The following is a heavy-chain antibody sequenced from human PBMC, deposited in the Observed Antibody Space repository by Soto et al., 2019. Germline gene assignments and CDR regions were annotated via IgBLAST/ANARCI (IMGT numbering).Heavy chain of an antibody. CDR1: GYSFTSYW. V-gene: IGHV5-51*01. D-gene: IGHD2-2*01. CDR3: ARHGDIVVVPAAPANYYYYYGMDV. Sequence: GESLKISCKGSGYSFTSYWIGWVRQMPGKGLEWMGIIYPGDSDTRYSPSFQGQVTISADKSISTAYLQWSSLKASDTAMYYCARHGDIVVVPAAPANYYYYYGMDVWGQGTTVTVSS. J-gene: IGHJ6*02. CDR2: IYPGDSDT.